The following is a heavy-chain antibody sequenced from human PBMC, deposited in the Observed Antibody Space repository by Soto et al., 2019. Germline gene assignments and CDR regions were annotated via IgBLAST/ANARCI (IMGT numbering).Heavy chain of an antibody. J-gene: IGHJ4*02. D-gene: IGHD6-13*01. CDR1: GFSLYTPGVG. V-gene: IGHV2-5*02. CDR2: IYWDDDK. Sequence: QVTLKESGPTLVKPTQTLTLTCSFSGFSLYTPGVGVGWVRQPPGKALEWLALIYWDDDKRYSPTVKSRLTIAKTTSXNQVVLTMTNVDPVDTATYYCAHKHLAAAGYCFDYWGQGTLVTVSS. CDR3: AHKHLAAAGYCFDY.